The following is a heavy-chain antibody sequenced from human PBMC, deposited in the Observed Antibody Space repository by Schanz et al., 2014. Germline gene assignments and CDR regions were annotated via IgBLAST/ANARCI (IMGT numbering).Heavy chain of an antibody. Sequence: VQLLESGGGVVQPGRSLRLSCATSGLNFDYYGMNWVRQAPGKGLEWVANIGYDGSEKYYVDSVKGRFTISRDNSKDTLYLQMSGLTPEDTAVYYCARGPIPIQGVPMDFWGQGTLXTVSS. CDR3: ARGPIPIQGVPMDF. D-gene: IGHD3-10*01. V-gene: IGHV3-33*01. CDR1: GLNFDYYG. CDR2: IGYDGSEK. J-gene: IGHJ4*02.